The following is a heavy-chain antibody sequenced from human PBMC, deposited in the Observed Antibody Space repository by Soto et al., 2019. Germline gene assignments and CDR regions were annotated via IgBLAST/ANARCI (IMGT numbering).Heavy chain of an antibody. V-gene: IGHV4-39*01. CDR2: NIHSGAT. CDR1: GGSSSSSDYY. J-gene: IGHJ6*02. CDR3: ARGASTPTYYYGVDV. D-gene: IGHD2-2*01. Sequence: SLTCTVSGGSSSSSDYYWAWVRQPPGKGLAWIGSNIHSGATYYNTSLKSRVTITVDPSKNRSSLMLSAITAAATAVYYCARGASTPTYYYGVDVWGQGTTVTVSS.